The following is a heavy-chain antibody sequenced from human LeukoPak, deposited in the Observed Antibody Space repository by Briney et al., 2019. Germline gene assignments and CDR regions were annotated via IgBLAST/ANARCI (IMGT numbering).Heavy chain of an antibody. D-gene: IGHD3-22*01. Sequence: GGSLRLSCTASGLTLNPYSMNWVRQAPGKGLEWVSYISSSGGTTFYADSVKGRFTISRDNAKNSLFLQMNSLRDEDTAVYYCASRLFANYYYGMDVWGQGTTVTVSS. J-gene: IGHJ6*02. CDR2: ISSSGGTT. V-gene: IGHV3-48*02. CDR1: GLTLNPYS. CDR3: ASRLFANYYYGMDV.